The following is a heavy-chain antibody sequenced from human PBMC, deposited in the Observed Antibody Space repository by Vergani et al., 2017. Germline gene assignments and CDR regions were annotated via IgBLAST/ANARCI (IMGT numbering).Heavy chain of an antibody. V-gene: IGHV4-4*07. D-gene: IGHD2-21*01. J-gene: IGHJ5*02. CDR3: ARGNCGVNCPKYNWLAP. CDR2: IYPNGNG. CDR1: GGSMSDFY. Sequence: QVHLQESGPGAVKPSDTLSLTCTVSGGSMSDFYWTWIRQPAGRGLEWIGRIYPNGNGNYNESLRSRLTMSIDTSRSQFSLSLSSVTAADTAVYYCARGNCGVNCPKYNWLAPWGRGILVTVSS.